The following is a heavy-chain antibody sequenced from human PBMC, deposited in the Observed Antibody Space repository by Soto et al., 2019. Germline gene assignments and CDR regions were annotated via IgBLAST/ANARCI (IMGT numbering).Heavy chain of an antibody. CDR3: ARLPLA. CDR1: GFTFSSYP. CDR2: ISYNTNNK. J-gene: IGHJ5*02. V-gene: IGHV3-30-3*01. Sequence: QVQLLESGGDLVQPGRSLRLSCAASGFTFSSYPMHWVRQAPGKGLERVAFISYNTNNKQYADSVRGRFTISRDNGKKTVYLQMSSLRPEDTAVYYCARLPLAWGQGTLVTVSS.